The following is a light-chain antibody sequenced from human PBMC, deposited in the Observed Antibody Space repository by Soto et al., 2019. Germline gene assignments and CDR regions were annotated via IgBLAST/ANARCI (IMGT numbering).Light chain of an antibody. V-gene: IGKV3-15*01. J-gene: IGKJ5*01. Sequence: EVVMTQSPSTLALSAVGRVTLSCSASQSVRSNLAWYQQKPGQSPRLLIYGASTRATGIPARFSGSGSGTEFTLTISSLQSEDFAVYYCQQYNNWPPITFGQGTRLENK. CDR1: QSVRSN. CDR3: QQYNNWPPIT. CDR2: GAS.